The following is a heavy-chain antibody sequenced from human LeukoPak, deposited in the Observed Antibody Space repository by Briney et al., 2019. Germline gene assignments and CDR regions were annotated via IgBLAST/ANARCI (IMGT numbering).Heavy chain of an antibody. CDR2: ISSSSSYI. CDR1: GFTFSSYN. CDR3: AGDKSSVRDILTGAFDY. D-gene: IGHD3-9*01. V-gene: IGHV3-21*01. J-gene: IGHJ4*02. Sequence: PGGSLRLSCAASGFTFSSYNMNWVRQAPGKGLEWVPSISSSSSYIYYADSVRGRFTISRDNAKNSLYLQMNSLRAEDTAVYYCAGDKSSVRDILTGAFDYWGQGTLVTVSS.